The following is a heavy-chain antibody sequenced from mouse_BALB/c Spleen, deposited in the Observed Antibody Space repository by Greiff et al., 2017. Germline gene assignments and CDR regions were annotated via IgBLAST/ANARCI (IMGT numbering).Heavy chain of an antibody. CDR3: ARDEGWYFDV. Sequence: QVQLKESGPGLVAPSQSLSITCTVSGFSLTSYGVHWVRQPPGKGLEWRGVIWAGGSTNYNSALMSRLSISKDNSKSQVFLKMNSLQTDDTAMYYCARDEGWYFDVWGAGTTVTVSS. V-gene: IGHV2-9*02. CDR1: GFSLTSYG. CDR2: IWAGGST. J-gene: IGHJ1*01.